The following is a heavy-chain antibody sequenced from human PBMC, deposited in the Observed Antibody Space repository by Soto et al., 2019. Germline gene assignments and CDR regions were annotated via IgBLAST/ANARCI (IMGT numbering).Heavy chain of an antibody. J-gene: IGHJ4*02. V-gene: IGHV3-30*18. D-gene: IGHD6-13*01. CDR2: ISYDGSNK. CDR1: GFTFSSYG. CDR3: AKEVGSSSWPNRIFDY. Sequence: ESGGGVVQPGRSLRLSCAASGFTFSSYGMHWVRQAPGKGLEWVAVISYDGSNKYYADSVKGRFTISRDNSKNTLYLQMNSLRAEDTAVYYCAKEVGSSSWPNRIFDYWGQGTLVTVSS.